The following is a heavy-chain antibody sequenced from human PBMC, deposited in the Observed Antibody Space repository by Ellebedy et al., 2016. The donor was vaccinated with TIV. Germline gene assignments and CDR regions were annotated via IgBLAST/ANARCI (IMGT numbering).Heavy chain of an antibody. V-gene: IGHV3-23*01. J-gene: IGHJ4*02. D-gene: IGHD3-22*01. CDR3: AKDYFYDSSGGYFDY. Sequence: PGGSLRLSCAASGFTFSSYAMSWVRQAPGKGLEWVSAISGGGISTYYADPVKGRFTISRDNSKNTLHLQMNSLRAEDTAVYYCAKDYFYDSSGGYFDYWGQGTLVTVSS. CDR2: ISGGGIST. CDR1: GFTFSSYA.